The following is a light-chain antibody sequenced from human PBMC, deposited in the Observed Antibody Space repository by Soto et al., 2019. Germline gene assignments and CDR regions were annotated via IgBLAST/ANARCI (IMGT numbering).Light chain of an antibody. CDR1: QSVSSR. V-gene: IGKV3-11*01. Sequence: EIVMTQSPGTLSLSPGERATLSCRASQSVSSRLAWYQQKPGQAPRLLIHDASHRAAGIPARFSGSGFGTDFTLTISSLEPEDAAVYYCQQRSNWPPITFGQGTRLEIK. J-gene: IGKJ5*01. CDR2: DAS. CDR3: QQRSNWPPIT.